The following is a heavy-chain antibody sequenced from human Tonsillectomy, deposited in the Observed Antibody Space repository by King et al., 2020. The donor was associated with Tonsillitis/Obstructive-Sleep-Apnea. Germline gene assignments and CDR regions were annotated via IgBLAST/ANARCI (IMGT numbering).Heavy chain of an antibody. CDR1: GYTFTSYA. D-gene: IGHD4-17*01. Sequence: QLVQSGAEVKKPGASVKVSCKASGYTFTSYAMHWVRQAPGQRLEWMGWINAGNGNTKYSQKFQGRVTITRDTSASTAYMELSSLRSEGTAVYYCARGKMTTVTTSWFDPWGQGTLVTVSS. CDR3: ARGKMTTVTTSWFDP. J-gene: IGHJ5*02. V-gene: IGHV1-3*01. CDR2: INAGNGNT.